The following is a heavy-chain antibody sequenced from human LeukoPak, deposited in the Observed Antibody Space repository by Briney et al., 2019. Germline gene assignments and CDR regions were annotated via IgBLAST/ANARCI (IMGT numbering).Heavy chain of an antibody. CDR3: ARSKDILTGYCFDY. D-gene: IGHD3-9*01. J-gene: IGHJ4*02. V-gene: IGHV4-4*02. CDR2: IYHSGST. CDR1: GGSISSSNW. Sequence: SETLSLTCAVSGGSISSSNWWSWIRQPPGKGPEWIGEIYHSGSTNYNPSLKSRVTISVDKSKTQFSLKLSSVTAADTAVYYCARSKDILTGYCFDYWGQGTLVTVSS.